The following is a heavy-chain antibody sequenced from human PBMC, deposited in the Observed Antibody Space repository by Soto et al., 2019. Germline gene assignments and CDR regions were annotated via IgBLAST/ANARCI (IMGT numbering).Heavy chain of an antibody. CDR1: GYPFISNR. CDR2: ISTHNGHA. CDR3: ARDRSGWYDF. Sequence: QVHLVQSGTEVKKPGASVKVSCTSSGYPFISNRLSWVRQAPGQGLQWMRWISTHNGHAKYAPNFQDRVTMPADTSTSPVYMELRTLRSAATAVFYCARDRSGWYDFWGQGTLVTVAA. J-gene: IGHJ4*02. D-gene: IGHD6-19*01. V-gene: IGHV1-18*01.